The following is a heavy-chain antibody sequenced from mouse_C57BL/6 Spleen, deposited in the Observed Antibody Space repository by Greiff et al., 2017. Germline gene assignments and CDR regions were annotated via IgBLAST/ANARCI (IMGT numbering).Heavy chain of an antibody. CDR3: ARRPWGDAMDY. Sequence: QVQLQQPGAELVKPGASVKLSCKASGYTFTSYWMQWVKQRPGQGLEWIGEIDPSDSYTNYNQKFKGKATLTVDTSSSTAYMQLSSLTSEDSAVYYCARRPWGDAMDYWGQGTSVTVSS. J-gene: IGHJ4*01. CDR1: GYTFTSYW. CDR2: IDPSDSYT. V-gene: IGHV1-50*01. D-gene: IGHD4-1*01.